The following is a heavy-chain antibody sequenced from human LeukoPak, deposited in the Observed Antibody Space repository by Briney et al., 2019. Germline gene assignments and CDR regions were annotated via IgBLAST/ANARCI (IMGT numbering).Heavy chain of an antibody. J-gene: IGHJ6*03. Sequence: GASVKVSCKTSGYSFTDNDINWVRQAPGQGLEWMGWMNPNSGYTGYAQKFQGRVTMTRDTSISTAYMELSRLRSDDTAVYYCARDGAYSSSWGVGYYYYYMDVWGKGTTVTVSS. CDR1: GYSFTDND. CDR2: MNPNSGYT. CDR3: ARDGAYSSSWGVGYYYYYMDV. D-gene: IGHD6-6*01. V-gene: IGHV1-2*02.